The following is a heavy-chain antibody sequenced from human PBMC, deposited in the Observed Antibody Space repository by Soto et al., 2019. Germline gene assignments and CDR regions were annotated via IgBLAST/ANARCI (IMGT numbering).Heavy chain of an antibody. D-gene: IGHD1-1*01. CDR2: MNPNSGNT. J-gene: IGHJ4*02. CDR1: GGTFSSYA. V-gene: IGHV1-8*02. Sequence: ASVKVSCKASGGTFSSYAISWVRQATGQGLEWMGWMNPNSGNTGYAQKFQGRVTMTRNTSISTAYMELSSLRSEDTAVYYCARERNWTGLDYWGQGTLVTVS. CDR3: ARERNWTGLDY.